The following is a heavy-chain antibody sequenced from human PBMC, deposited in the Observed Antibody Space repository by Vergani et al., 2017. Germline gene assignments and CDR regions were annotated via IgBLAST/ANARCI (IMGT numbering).Heavy chain of an antibody. J-gene: IGHJ5*02. CDR3: ARLVTGAPSLYGSGSYFGDWFDP. Sequence: QLQLQESGPGLVKPSETLSLTCTVSGSSISSSSYYWGWIRQPPGKGLEWIGSIYYSGSTYYNPSLKSRVTISVDTSKNQFSLKLSSVTAADTAVYYCARLVTGAPSLYGSGSYFGDWFDPWGQGTLVTVSS. CDR1: GSSISSSSYY. V-gene: IGHV4-39*01. CDR2: IYYSGST. D-gene: IGHD3-10*01.